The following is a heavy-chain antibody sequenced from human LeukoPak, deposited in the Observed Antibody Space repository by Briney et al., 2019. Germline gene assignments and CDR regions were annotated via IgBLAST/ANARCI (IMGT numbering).Heavy chain of an antibody. V-gene: IGHV3-23*01. J-gene: IGHJ5*02. CDR3: AKENFPIAAAGTEDWFDP. D-gene: IGHD6-13*01. Sequence: GGSLRLSCAASGFTFSSYAMSWVRQAPGKGLEWVSAISGSGGSTYYADSVKGRFTISRDNSKNTLYLQMNSLRAEDTAVYYCAKENFPIAAAGTEDWFDPWGQGTLDTVSS. CDR1: GFTFSSYA. CDR2: ISGSGGST.